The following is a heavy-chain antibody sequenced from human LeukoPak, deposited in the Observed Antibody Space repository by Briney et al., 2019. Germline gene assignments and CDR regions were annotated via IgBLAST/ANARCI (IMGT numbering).Heavy chain of an antibody. CDR2: ISGSGGST. J-gene: IGHJ4*02. Sequence: PGGPLRLSCAASGFTFSSYAMSWVRQAPGKGLEWVSAISGSGGSTYYADSVKGRFTISRDNSKNTLYLQMNSLRAEDTAVYYCAKNLRRGWFGYYFDYWGQGTLVTVSS. CDR1: GFTFSSYA. V-gene: IGHV3-23*01. CDR3: AKNLRRGWFGYYFDY. D-gene: IGHD3-10*01.